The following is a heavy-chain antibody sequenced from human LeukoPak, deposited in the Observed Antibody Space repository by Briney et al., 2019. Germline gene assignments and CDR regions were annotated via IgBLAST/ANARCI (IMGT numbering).Heavy chain of an antibody. Sequence: PSETLSLTCTVSGGSISSYYWSWIRQPPGKGLEWIGYIYYSGSTNYNPSLKSRVTISVGTSKNQFSLKLNSVTAADTAVYYCARHNSGSYYGAFDIWGQGTMVTVSS. CDR1: GGSISSYY. CDR2: IYYSGST. J-gene: IGHJ3*02. D-gene: IGHD1-26*01. CDR3: ARHNSGSYYGAFDI. V-gene: IGHV4-59*08.